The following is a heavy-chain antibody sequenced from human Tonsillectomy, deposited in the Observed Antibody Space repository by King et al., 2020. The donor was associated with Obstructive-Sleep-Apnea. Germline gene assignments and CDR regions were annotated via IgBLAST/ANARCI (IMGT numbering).Heavy chain of an antibody. CDR3: ASSDYFDTSGYLV. CDR2: IYYSGST. V-gene: IGHV4-30-4*01. D-gene: IGHD3-22*01. CDR1: GGSISSGDYY. Sequence: VQLQESGPGLVKPSQTLSLTCTVSGGSISSGDYYWSWIRQPPGKGLEWIGYIYYSGSTSYNPSLKSRLTISADTSKNQFSLKLSSVTAADTAVYYCASSDYFDTSGYLVWGQGTLVTVSS. J-gene: IGHJ4*02.